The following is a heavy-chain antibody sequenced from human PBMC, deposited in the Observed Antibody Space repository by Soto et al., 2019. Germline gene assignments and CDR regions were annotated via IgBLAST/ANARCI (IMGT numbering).Heavy chain of an antibody. J-gene: IGHJ4*02. CDR1: GGSTSSYY. V-gene: IGHV4-59*12. CDR2: NSYSGST. D-gene: IGHD4-17*01. CDR3: ASGAYGDHDY. Sequence: SETLSLTCTVTGGSTSSYYWSWLRQPPGKGLEWIGYNSYSGSTYYNPSLKSRVTISVDRSKNQFSLKLSSVTAADTAVYYCASGAYGDHDYWGQGTLVTVSS.